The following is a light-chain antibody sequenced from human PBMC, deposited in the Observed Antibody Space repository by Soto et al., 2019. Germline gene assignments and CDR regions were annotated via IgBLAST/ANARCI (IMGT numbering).Light chain of an antibody. CDR2: GAS. J-gene: IGKJ1*01. V-gene: IGKV3-20*01. CDR3: QYYGASSWT. Sequence: LAPGERATLSCRASQSVSSSFLAWYQQKPGQAPRLLIYGASTRTTGIPDRFSGGGSGSDFTLTIGRLEPEDSAVYYCQYYGASSWTFGQGTKVDIK. CDR1: QSVSSSF.